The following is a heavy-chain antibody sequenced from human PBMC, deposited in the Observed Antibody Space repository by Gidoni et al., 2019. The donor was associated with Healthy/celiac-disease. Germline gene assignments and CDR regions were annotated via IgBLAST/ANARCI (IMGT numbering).Heavy chain of an antibody. Sequence: QVQLQQWGAGLLKPSETLSLTCAVYGGSFSGYYWSWIRQPPGKGLEWIGEINHSGSTNYNPSLKRRVTISVDTSKNQFSLKLSSVTAADTAVYYCARGPQSYDFWSGYSPFDYWGQGTLVTVPS. J-gene: IGHJ4*02. D-gene: IGHD3-3*01. CDR3: ARGPQSYDFWSGYSPFDY. CDR2: INHSGST. V-gene: IGHV4-34*01. CDR1: GGSFSGYY.